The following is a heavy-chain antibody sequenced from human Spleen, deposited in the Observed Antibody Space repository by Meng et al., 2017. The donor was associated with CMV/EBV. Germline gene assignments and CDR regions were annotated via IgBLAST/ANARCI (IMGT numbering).Heavy chain of an antibody. CDR2: FDPEDDET. CDR3: ATDDLCSGGICSVAY. J-gene: IGHJ4*02. V-gene: IGHV1-24*01. D-gene: IGHD2-15*01. CDR1: EDAVTELS. Sequence: SEDAVTELSMQWVRGAPGKELEWMAGFDPEDDETIYAKKFQCRVTMTEDTSTNTAYMELSSLRSDDTAVYFCATDDLCSGGICSVAYWGQGTPVTVSS.